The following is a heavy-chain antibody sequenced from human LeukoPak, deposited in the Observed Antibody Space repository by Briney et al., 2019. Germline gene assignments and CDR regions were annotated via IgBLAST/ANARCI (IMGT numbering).Heavy chain of an antibody. Sequence: SGGSLRLSCAASGFTFSSYSMSWVRQAPGKGLEWVSSISSSSSYIYYADSVKGRFTISRDNAENSLYLQMNSLRAEDTAVYYCARGSGTTTFDYWGQGTLVTVSS. J-gene: IGHJ4*02. CDR3: ARGSGTTTFDY. CDR1: GFTFSSYS. CDR2: ISSSSSYI. V-gene: IGHV3-21*01. D-gene: IGHD1-14*01.